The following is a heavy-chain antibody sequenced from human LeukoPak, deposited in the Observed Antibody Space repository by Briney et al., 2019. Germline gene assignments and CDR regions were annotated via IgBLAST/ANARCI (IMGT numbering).Heavy chain of an antibody. CDR3: ARFFFYGGNSVCFDY. D-gene: IGHD4-23*01. CDR2: INPNNDGT. V-gene: IGHV1-2*02. Sequence: AVTVSCKTSGYTFTNYYIHWVRQAPGQGLEWMGWINPNNDGTNYAAQKFQGRVTMTRDTSISTAYMELSSLTSDDAAVYYCARFFFYGGNSVCFDYWGQGTLVTVSS. J-gene: IGHJ4*02. CDR1: GYTFTNYY.